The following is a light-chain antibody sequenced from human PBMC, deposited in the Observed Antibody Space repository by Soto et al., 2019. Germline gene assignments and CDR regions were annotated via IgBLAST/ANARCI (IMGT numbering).Light chain of an antibody. CDR3: SSYTSSSAPSAG. CDR2: DVS. J-gene: IGLJ7*01. CDR1: SSDVGGYNY. Sequence: QSVLTQPASVSGSPGQSLTLSCTGTSSDVGGYNYVSWYQQHPGKAPKLMIYDVSNRPSGVSIRFSGSKSGNTASLTLSGLQAEDEADDFCSSYTSSSAPSAGFGGGTQLTVL. V-gene: IGLV2-14*01.